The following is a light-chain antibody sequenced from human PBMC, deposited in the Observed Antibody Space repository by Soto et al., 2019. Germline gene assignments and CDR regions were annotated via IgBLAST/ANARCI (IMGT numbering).Light chain of an antibody. CDR2: GAS. V-gene: IGKV3-15*01. Sequence: RVRKLSPTTLSXXPGEXATLXXRASQSVSSNLAWYQQKPGQAPRLLIYGASTRATGIPARFSGRGSGTEFTLTISSLQSEDFAVYYCQQYNNWLRTFGQGTRIEIK. CDR3: QQYNNWLRT. CDR1: QSVSSN. J-gene: IGKJ5*01.